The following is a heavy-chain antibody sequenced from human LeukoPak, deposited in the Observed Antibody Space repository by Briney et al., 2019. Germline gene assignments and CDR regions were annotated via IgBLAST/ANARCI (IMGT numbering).Heavy chain of an antibody. CDR2: ISYDGSNK. Sequence: GGSLRLSCAASGFTFSSYGMHWVRQAPGKGLEWVAVISYDGSNKYYADSVQGRFTISRDNSKSTLCLQMNSLRAEDTAVYYCAKQLGYCSDGSCYFPYWGQGTLVTVSS. V-gene: IGHV3-30*18. CDR3: AKQLGYCSDGSCYFPY. D-gene: IGHD2-15*01. J-gene: IGHJ4*02. CDR1: GFTFSSYG.